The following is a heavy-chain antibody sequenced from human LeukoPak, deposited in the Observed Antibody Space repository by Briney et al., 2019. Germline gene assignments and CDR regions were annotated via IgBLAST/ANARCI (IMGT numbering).Heavy chain of an antibody. Sequence: ASVKVSCKASGYTSTSYDINWVRQATGQGLEWMGWMNPNSGNTGYAQKFQGRVTITKNTSISTAYMELSSLRSEDTAVYYCARGPAWEGTHYYFDYWGQGIMVTVSS. V-gene: IGHV1-8*03. D-gene: IGHD1-26*01. CDR3: ARGPAWEGTHYYFDY. CDR1: GYTSTSYD. J-gene: IGHJ4*02. CDR2: MNPNSGNT.